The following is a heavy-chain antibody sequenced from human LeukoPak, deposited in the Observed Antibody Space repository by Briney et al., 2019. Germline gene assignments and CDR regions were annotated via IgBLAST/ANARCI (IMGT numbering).Heavy chain of an antibody. J-gene: IGHJ3*02. CDR1: GFTFSSYW. Sequence: PGGSLRLSCAASGFTFSSYWMHWVRQAPGKGLVWVSRIKNDARSTNYADSVKGRFTISRDNAKNTVYLQIDSLGAEDTAVYYCARDPHGGSGSDPHDAFDIWGQVTMVTVSS. CDR2: IKNDARST. CDR3: ARDPHGGSGSDPHDAFDI. V-gene: IGHV3-74*01. D-gene: IGHD1-26*01.